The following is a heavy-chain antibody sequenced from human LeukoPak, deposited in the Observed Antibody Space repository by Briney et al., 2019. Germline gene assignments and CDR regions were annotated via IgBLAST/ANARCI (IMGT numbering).Heavy chain of an antibody. CDR3: ARLAGAVAGWFDY. V-gene: IGHV3-7*01. CDR1: GFTFSSYW. D-gene: IGHD6-19*01. Sequence: GGSLRLSCAASGFTFSSYWMSWVRQAPGKGLEWVANIKQDGGEKYYVDSVEGRFTIFRDNAKNSLYLQMDSLGAEDTAVYYCARLAGAVAGWFDYWGQGTLVTVSS. CDR2: IKQDGGEK. J-gene: IGHJ4*02.